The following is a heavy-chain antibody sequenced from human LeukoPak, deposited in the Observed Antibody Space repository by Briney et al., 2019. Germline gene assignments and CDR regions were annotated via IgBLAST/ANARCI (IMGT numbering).Heavy chain of an antibody. V-gene: IGHV1-18*01. J-gene: IGHJ4*02. D-gene: IGHD2-21*02. CDR1: GYTFTSYG. CDR3: ARDRKDCGGDCYIWEDY. CDR2: ISAYNGNT. Sequence: GASVKVSCKASGYTFTSYGISWVRQAPGQGLEWMGWISAYNGNTNYAQKLQGRVTMTTDTSTSTAYMELRSLRSDDTAVYYCARDRKDCGGDCYIWEDYWGRGTLVTVSS.